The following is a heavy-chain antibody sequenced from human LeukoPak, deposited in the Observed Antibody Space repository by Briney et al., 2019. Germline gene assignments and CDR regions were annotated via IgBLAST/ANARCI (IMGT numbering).Heavy chain of an antibody. CDR1: GFTFSSYA. Sequence: GGSLRLSCAASGFTFSSYAMHWVRQAPGKGLEWVAVISYDGSNKYYADSVKGRFTISRDNSKNTLYLQMNSLRAEDTAVYYCATLGIAAPLCWGQGTLVTVSS. CDR2: ISYDGSNK. J-gene: IGHJ4*02. CDR3: ATLGIAAPLC. V-gene: IGHV3-30-3*01. D-gene: IGHD6-6*01.